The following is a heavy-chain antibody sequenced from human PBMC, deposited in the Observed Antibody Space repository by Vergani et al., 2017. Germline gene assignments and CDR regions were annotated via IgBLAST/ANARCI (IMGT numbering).Heavy chain of an antibody. Sequence: EVQLLESGGGLVQPGGSLRLSCAASGFTFSSYAMSWVRQAPGKGLEWVSAISGSGGSTYYADSVKGRFTISRDNSKNTLYLQMNSLRAEDTAVYYCAQAGSVTSGSLQYNYYMDVWGKGTTVT. CDR3: AQAGSVTSGSLQYNYYMDV. D-gene: IGHD3-10*01. V-gene: IGHV3-23*01. CDR1: GFTFSSYA. CDR2: ISGSGGST. J-gene: IGHJ6*03.